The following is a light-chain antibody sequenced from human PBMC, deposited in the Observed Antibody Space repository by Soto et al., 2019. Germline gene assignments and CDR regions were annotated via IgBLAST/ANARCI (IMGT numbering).Light chain of an antibody. CDR3: QQYKNWPAIT. V-gene: IGKV3D-15*01. J-gene: IGKJ5*01. Sequence: EIVTTQSQATLSLSPGDRDTPSCRASQSVSRNLAWYQQKPGQAPRLLIYGASTRATGIPARFSGSGSGTEFTLTISSLQSEDFAVYYCQQYKNWPAITFGQGTRLEIK. CDR1: QSVSRN. CDR2: GAS.